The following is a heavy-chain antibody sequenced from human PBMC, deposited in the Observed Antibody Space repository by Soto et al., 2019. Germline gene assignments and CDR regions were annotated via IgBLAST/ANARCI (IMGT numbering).Heavy chain of an antibody. CDR1: GGSIYRSNYY. V-gene: IGHV4-39*01. CDR3: ARHFVAVVIKGWGY. D-gene: IGHD3-10*01. Sequence: SETLSLTCNVSGGSIYRSNYYWDWLRQPPGKGLEWIGTTYYNGNAYYNPSLRSRVSMSVDTSKNQFSLKLISVTAADTAVYYCARHFVAVVIKGWGYWGQGKLVTVS. J-gene: IGHJ4*02. CDR2: TYYNGNA.